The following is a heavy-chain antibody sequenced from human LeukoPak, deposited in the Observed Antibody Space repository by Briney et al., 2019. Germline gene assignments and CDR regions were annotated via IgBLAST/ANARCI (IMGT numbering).Heavy chain of an antibody. CDR1: GGTFSSYA. D-gene: IGHD1-14*01. J-gene: IGHJ4*02. Sequence: SVKVSCKASGGTFSSYAISWVRQAPGQGLEWKGRIIPIFGTANYAQKFQGRVTITTDESTSTAYMELSSLRSEDTAVYYCECRTSGFDYWGQGTLVTVSS. CDR2: IIPIFGTA. V-gene: IGHV1-69*05. CDR3: ECRTSGFDY.